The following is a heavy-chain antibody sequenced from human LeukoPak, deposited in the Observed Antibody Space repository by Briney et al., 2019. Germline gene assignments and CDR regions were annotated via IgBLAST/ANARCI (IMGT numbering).Heavy chain of an antibody. V-gene: IGHV4-39*07. CDR1: GDSITGYY. J-gene: IGHJ3*02. Sequence: SETLSLTCSVSGDSITGYYWGWIRQPPGKGLEWIGNIYYTGNTYHNSSLKSRVTISLDTSKNQFSLKVISMTAADTAAYYCTKSDGHGLIRICGRGTMVTVSS. CDR3: TKSDGHGLIRI. CDR2: IYYTGNT. D-gene: IGHD3-10*01.